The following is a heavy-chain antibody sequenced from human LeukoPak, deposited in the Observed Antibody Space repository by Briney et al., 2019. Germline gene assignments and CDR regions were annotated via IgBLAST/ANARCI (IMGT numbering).Heavy chain of an antibody. V-gene: IGHV3-33*01. CDR3: ARGGYDSSGYYYGAFDI. CDR2: IWYDGSNK. D-gene: IGHD3-22*01. CDR1: GFTFGDYA. J-gene: IGHJ3*02. Sequence: GGSLRLSCTASGFTFGDYAMSWFRQAPGKGLEWVAVIWYDGSNKYYADSVRGRFTISRDNSKNTLYLQMNSLRAEDTAVYYCARGGYDSSGYYYGAFDIWGQGTMVTVSS.